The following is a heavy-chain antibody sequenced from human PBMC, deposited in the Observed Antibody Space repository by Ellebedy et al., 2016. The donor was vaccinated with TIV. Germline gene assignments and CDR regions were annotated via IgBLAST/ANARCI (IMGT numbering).Heavy chain of an antibody. D-gene: IGHD6-6*01. CDR1: GGSITSDTYY. CDR2: IYYSGST. Sequence: MPSETLSLTCTVSGGSITSDTYYWSWLRQPPGKGLEWIGYIYYSGSTYYNPSLKRRVTITVDTSKNQFSLKLSSVTAADTAVYYCARGERSSSRVYYWGQGTLVTVSS. J-gene: IGHJ4*02. CDR3: ARGERSSSRVYY. V-gene: IGHV4-30-4*01.